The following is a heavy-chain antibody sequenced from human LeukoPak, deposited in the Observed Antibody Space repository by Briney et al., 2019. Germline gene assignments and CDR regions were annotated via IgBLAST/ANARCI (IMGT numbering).Heavy chain of an antibody. D-gene: IGHD3-10*01. Sequence: SETLSLTCAASGGSISSSNWWCWVRQPPGKGLEWFGEIYHSGSTNYNPSLKSRVTISVDKSKNQFSLKLSSVTAADTAVYYCARLWFGYYYYGMDVWGQGTTATVSS. J-gene: IGHJ6*02. CDR3: ARLWFGYYYYGMDV. CDR2: IYHSGST. CDR1: GGSISSSNW. V-gene: IGHV4-4*02.